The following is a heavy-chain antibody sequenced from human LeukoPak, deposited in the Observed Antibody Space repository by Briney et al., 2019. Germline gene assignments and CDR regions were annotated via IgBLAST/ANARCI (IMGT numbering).Heavy chain of an antibody. Sequence: QSGGSLRLSCAVSGFTFRNYAIHWVRQAPGKGLEWVAFISWDGSTKYYADSVKGRFTISRDNSQNTLDLQMNSLRAEDTAVYYCARDLSERYSTDYWGQGTLVTVSS. CDR3: ARDLSERYSTDY. J-gene: IGHJ4*02. V-gene: IGHV3-30-3*01. D-gene: IGHD1-26*01. CDR2: ISWDGSTK. CDR1: GFTFRNYA.